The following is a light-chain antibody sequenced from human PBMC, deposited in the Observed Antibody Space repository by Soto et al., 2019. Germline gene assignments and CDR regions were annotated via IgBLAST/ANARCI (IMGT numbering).Light chain of an antibody. CDR1: QFVSTN. Sequence: EVVMTQSPATLSVSPGERATLSCRASQFVSTNLAWYQQEPGQAPRLLIYSASTRATGIPARFSGSGSGTEFTLTISSLQSEDSAVYYCQQFNNWPPLTFGGGTKVEIK. CDR3: QQFNNWPPLT. J-gene: IGKJ4*01. CDR2: SAS. V-gene: IGKV3-15*01.